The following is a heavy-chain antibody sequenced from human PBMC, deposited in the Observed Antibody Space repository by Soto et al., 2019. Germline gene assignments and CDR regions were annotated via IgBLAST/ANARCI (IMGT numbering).Heavy chain of an antibody. CDR2: IYDGGRT. D-gene: IGHD7-27*01. CDR1: GGSISTVGYW. J-gene: IGHJ4*02. V-gene: IGHV4-30-4*01. CDR3: ARGPSGDKVDS. Sequence: SEPLSLTCTVSGGSISTVGYWWSWIRQSPDMGLEWIGHIYDGGRTYNNPSLESRVTMSVDTSKSQLSLTLSSVSAADTAVYYCARGPSGDKVDSWGQG.